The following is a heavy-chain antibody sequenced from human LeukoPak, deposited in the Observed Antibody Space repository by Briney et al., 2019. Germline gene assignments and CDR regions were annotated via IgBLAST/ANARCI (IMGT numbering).Heavy chain of an antibody. V-gene: IGHV1-69*13. Sequence: SVKVSCKASGGTFSSYAISWVRQAPGQGLEWMGGIIPIFGTANYAQKFQGRVTITADESTSTAYMELSSLRSEDTAVYYCARAFRVGATKSSFDYWGQGTLVTVSS. CDR1: GGTFSSYA. CDR2: IIPIFGTA. J-gene: IGHJ4*02. D-gene: IGHD1-26*01. CDR3: ARAFRVGATKSSFDY.